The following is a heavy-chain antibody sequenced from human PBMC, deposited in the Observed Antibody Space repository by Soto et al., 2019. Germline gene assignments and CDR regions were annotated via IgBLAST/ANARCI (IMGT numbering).Heavy chain of an antibody. J-gene: IGHJ4*02. Sequence: ASVKVSCKASEYTFTSYAMHWVRQAPGQRLEWMGWINADSGNTKYAQKFQGRVTMTRNTSISTAYMELSSLRSEDTAVYYCASNYYDSSGYYSPFDYWGQG. CDR1: EYTFTSYA. CDR3: ASNYYDSSGYYSPFDY. CDR2: INADSGNT. V-gene: IGHV1-3*01. D-gene: IGHD3-22*01.